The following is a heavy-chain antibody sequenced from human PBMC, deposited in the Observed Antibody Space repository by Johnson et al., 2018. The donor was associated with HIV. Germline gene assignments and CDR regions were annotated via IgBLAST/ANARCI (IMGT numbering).Heavy chain of an antibody. Sequence: VQLVESGGGLVQPGRSLRLSCAASGFTFDDYAMHWVRQAPGKGLEWVSGSSWNSGSRVYADSVKGRFTISRDNAKNSLYLQMNSLRAEDTAVYYCARSDSSGYYPSHAFDIWGQGTMVTVSS. J-gene: IGHJ3*02. CDR1: GFTFDDYA. V-gene: IGHV3-9*01. CDR2: SSWNSGSR. D-gene: IGHD3-22*01. CDR3: ARSDSSGYYPSHAFDI.